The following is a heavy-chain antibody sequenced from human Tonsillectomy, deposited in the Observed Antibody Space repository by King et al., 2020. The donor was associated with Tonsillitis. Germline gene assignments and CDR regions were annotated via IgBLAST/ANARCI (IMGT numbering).Heavy chain of an antibody. J-gene: IGHJ6*02. Sequence: QLQESGPGLVKPSQTLSLTCAVSGGSISSGGYSWSWIRQPPGKGLEWIGYIYYSGSTYYNPSLKSRVTISVDTSKNQFSLKLSSVTAADTAVYYCARYDFGEYYGMDVWGQGTTVTVSS. CDR3: ARYDFGEYYGMDV. CDR1: GGSISSGGYS. D-gene: IGHD3-3*01. V-gene: IGHV4-30-4*07. CDR2: IYYSGST.